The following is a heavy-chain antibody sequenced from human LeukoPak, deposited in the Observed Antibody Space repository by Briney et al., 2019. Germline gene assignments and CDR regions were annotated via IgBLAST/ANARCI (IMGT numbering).Heavy chain of an antibody. CDR1: GGSFSGYY. D-gene: IGHD3-3*01. CDR3: ARDLECLDY. Sequence: SETLSLTCAVYGGSFSGYYWSWIRQPPGKGLEWIGEINHSGSTNYNPSLKSRVTISVDTSKNQFSLKLSSVTAADTAVYYCARDLECLDYWAREPWSPSPQ. J-gene: IGHJ4*02. CDR2: INHSGST. V-gene: IGHV4-34*01.